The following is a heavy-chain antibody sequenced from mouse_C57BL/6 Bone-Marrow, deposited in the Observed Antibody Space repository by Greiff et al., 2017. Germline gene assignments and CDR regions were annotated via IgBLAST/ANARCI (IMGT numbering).Heavy chain of an antibody. V-gene: IGHV1-52*01. Sequence: QVQLQQSGAELVRPGSSVKLSCKASGYTFTSYWMHWVKQRPIQGLEWSGNIDPSDSETHYNQKFKDKATLTVDKSSSTAYMQHSSLTSADSAVYYWSRRGYGSSYDARDYCGQGTSATVSA. J-gene: IGHJ4*01. CDR3: SRRGYGSSYDARDY. CDR2: IDPSDSET. CDR1: GYTFTSYW. D-gene: IGHD1-1*01.